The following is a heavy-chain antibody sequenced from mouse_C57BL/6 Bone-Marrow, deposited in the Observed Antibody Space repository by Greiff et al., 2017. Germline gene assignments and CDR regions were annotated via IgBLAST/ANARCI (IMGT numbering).Heavy chain of an antibody. J-gene: IGHJ3*01. Sequence: QVQLQQSGAELVRPGTSVKMSCKASGYTFTNYWIGWAKQRPGHGLEWIGDIYPGGGYTNYNEKFKGKATLTADKSSSTAYMQFSSLTSEDSAIYYSARHDYAPWFAYWGQGTLVTVSA. V-gene: IGHV1-63*01. CDR1: GYTFTNYW. CDR3: ARHDYAPWFAY. D-gene: IGHD2-4*01. CDR2: IYPGGGYT.